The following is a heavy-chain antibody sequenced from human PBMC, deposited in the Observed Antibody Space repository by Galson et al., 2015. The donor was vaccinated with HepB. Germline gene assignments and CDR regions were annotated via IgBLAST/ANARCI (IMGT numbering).Heavy chain of an antibody. J-gene: IGHJ4*02. D-gene: IGHD2-8*02. Sequence: CAISGDSVSGNSVAWNWLRQSPSRGLEWLGRTYYRSKWYSDYAVSVRSRISIDADTSKNQFSLQLSSVTPDDTAVYYCARDGHWYYLDSWGQGTLVTVSS. CDR3: ARDGHWYYLDS. CDR1: GDSVSGNSVA. CDR2: TYYRSKWYS. V-gene: IGHV6-1*01.